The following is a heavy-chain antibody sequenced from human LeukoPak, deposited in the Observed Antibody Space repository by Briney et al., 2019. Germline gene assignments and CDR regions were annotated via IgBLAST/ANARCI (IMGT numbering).Heavy chain of an antibody. V-gene: IGHV3-64*01. CDR1: GFTFSSYA. J-gene: IGHJ4*02. CDR2: ISSNGGST. D-gene: IGHD2-21*01. CDR3: ARISTGGADY. Sequence: PGGSLRLSCAASGFTFSSYAMHWVRQAPGKGXEYVSAISSNGGSTYYANSVKGRFTISRDNSKNTLYLQMGSLRAEDMAVYYCARISTGGADYWGQGTLVTVSS.